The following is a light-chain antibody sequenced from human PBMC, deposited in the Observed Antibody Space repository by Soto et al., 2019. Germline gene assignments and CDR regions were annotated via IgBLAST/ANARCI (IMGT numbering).Light chain of an antibody. CDR3: QQRSNWPLIT. CDR2: DAS. V-gene: IGKV3-11*01. Sequence: EIVLTQSPATLSLSPGERATLSCRASQSVSRDLAWYQQKPGQAPRLLIYDASNRATGIPARFSGSGSGTDFTLTISSLQPEDFSVYYCQQRSNWPLITFGQGTRLEI. CDR1: QSVSRD. J-gene: IGKJ5*01.